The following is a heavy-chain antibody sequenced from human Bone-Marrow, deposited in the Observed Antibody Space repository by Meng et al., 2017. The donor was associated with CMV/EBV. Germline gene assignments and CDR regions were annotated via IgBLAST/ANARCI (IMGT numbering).Heavy chain of an antibody. CDR2: IYTSGST. D-gene: IGHD3-3*01. J-gene: IGHJ5*02. V-gene: IGHV4-4*07. CDR1: GGSISSYY. Sequence: QVQLQESGPGLVKPSEPLSLTCTVSGGSISSYYWSWIRQPAGKGLEWIGRIYTSGSTNYNPSLKSRVTMSVDTSKNQFSLKLSSVTAADTAVYYCARSPYDFWSGYNWFDPWGQGTLVTVSS. CDR3: ARSPYDFWSGYNWFDP.